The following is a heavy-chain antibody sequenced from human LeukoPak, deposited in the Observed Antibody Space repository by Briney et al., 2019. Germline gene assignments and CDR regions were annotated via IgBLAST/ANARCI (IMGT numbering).Heavy chain of an antibody. CDR3: AKGRRKVSYFYYLDY. J-gene: IGHJ4*02. V-gene: IGHV3-66*02. CDR1: GFTVSSNY. CDR2: IYSGGGT. Sequence: GGSLRLSCAASGFTVSSNYMSWVRQAPGKGLEWVSVIYSGGGTYYADSVKGRFTISRDNSKNTLYLQMNSLRAEDTAVYYCAKGRRKVSYFYYLDYWGQGTLVTVSS. D-gene: IGHD2-21*01.